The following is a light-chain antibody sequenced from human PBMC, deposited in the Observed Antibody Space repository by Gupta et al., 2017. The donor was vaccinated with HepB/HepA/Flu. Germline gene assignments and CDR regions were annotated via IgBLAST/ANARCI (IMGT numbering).Light chain of an antibody. CDR1: QSLLHSNGYNY. CDR2: LGS. J-gene: IGKJ1*01. CDR3: MQALQTPPT. V-gene: IGKV2-28*01. Sequence: DIVMTQSPLTLPVTPGEPASISCRSSQSLLHSNGYNYLNWYLQKPGQSPQLLIYLGSNRASGVPDRFSGGGSGTDFTMKLSRVEAEDVGVYYCMQALQTPPTFGHGTKVEIK.